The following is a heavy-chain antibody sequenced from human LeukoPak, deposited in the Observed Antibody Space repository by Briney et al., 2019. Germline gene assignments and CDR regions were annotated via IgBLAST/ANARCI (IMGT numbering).Heavy chain of an antibody. V-gene: IGHV3-7*01. D-gene: IGHD3-16*01. Sequence: GGSLRLSCALSRITFSSNWMNWVRQAPGRGLEWVANINQDGSAKFYVDSARGRFTISRDNARNSVYLQMDSLRAEDTALYYCMPGGSDSDYWGQGTLVTVSS. CDR3: MPGGSDSDY. CDR2: INQDGSAK. CDR1: RITFSSNW. J-gene: IGHJ4*02.